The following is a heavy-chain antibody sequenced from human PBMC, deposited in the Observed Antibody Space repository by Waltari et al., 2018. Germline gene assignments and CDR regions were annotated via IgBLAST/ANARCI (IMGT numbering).Heavy chain of an antibody. V-gene: IGHV1-69*12. CDR2: IIPVLGTA. J-gene: IGHJ4*02. CDR1: GDTFSSYA. CDR3: ARGGKTVPFEASFDS. Sequence: VQLVQSGAEVKKPGSSVKVSCKASGDTFSSYAIGWVRQAPGQGLEWMGVIIPVLGTAHHAQKFQDRVTITAHESTSTAHMELSSLTSEDTAIYYCARGGKTVPFEASFDSWGQGTLVTVSS. D-gene: IGHD3-16*01.